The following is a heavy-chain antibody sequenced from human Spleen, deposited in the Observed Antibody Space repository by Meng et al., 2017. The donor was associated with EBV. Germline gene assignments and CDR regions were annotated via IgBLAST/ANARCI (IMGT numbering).Heavy chain of an antibody. CDR3: ARRRPYSPCDPFDP. V-gene: IGHV1-8*01. CDR2: MNPKSGTT. J-gene: IGHJ5*02. Sequence: VVLVEAWAEVKEPGDSVEVSCRASVYTITNYGIARVRQTSWQGLEWLGGMNPKSGTTDLAKKFQGRVTMIRNTCRRTAYSELMSLKCECTAVYYSARRRPYSPCDPFDPWGQGTLVTVSS. D-gene: IGHD2-15*01. CDR1: VYTITNYG.